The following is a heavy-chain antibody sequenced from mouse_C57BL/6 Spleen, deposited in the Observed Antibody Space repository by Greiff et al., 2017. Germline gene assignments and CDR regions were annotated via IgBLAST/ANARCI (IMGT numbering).Heavy chain of an antibody. V-gene: IGHV14-1*01. Sequence: VQLQQSGAELVRPGASVKLSCTASGFNIKDYYMHWVKQRPEQGLEWIGRIDPEDGDTEYAPKLQGKATMTADTSYNTAYLQLSSLTSEDTAVYYCTRADSSGFGYWGQGTTRTVSS. CDR2: IDPEDGDT. D-gene: IGHD3-2*02. CDR1: GFNIKDYY. CDR3: TRADSSGFGY. J-gene: IGHJ2*01.